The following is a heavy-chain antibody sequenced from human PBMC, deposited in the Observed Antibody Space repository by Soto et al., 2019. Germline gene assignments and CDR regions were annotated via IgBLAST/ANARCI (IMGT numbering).Heavy chain of an antibody. Sequence: GGSLRLSCAASGFGFSTYWMSWVRQAPGKGLEWVANIKEDGSDKYYVDSVEGRFTVSRDNAKNSLFLQMNSLRAEDTAVYYCARDSGIRTVDFWGQGTLVTVSS. CDR3: ARDSGIRTVDF. CDR2: IKEDGSDK. V-gene: IGHV3-7*03. D-gene: IGHD5-12*01. CDR1: GFGFSTYW. J-gene: IGHJ4*02.